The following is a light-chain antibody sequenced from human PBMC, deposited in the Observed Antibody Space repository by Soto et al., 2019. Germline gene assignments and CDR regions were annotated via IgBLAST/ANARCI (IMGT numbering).Light chain of an antibody. CDR3: TSYAGSEPYV. V-gene: IGLV2-8*01. J-gene: IGLJ1*01. Sequence: QSALTQPPSASGSPGQSVAISCTGTSSDVGGYNYVSWYQQHPGKAPKLMIYDVTKRPSGVPDRFSGSKSGNTASLTVSGLQDEDEADYYCTSYAGSEPYVFGSGTKLTVL. CDR1: SSDVGGYNY. CDR2: DVT.